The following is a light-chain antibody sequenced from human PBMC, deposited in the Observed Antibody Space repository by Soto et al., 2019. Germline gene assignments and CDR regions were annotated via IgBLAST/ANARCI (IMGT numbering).Light chain of an antibody. V-gene: IGKV1-27*01. CDR2: SAS. CDR3: QSYNGPPLS. Sequence: DMQMTQSPSSLSASVGDRVTITCRAGQGLGNFLAWYQQKPGKAPRLLVYSASTLQRGVPSRFSGSGSGTEFTLTINGLQPEDVATYYCQSYNGPPLSLGGGTRVYI. CDR1: QGLGNF. J-gene: IGKJ4*01.